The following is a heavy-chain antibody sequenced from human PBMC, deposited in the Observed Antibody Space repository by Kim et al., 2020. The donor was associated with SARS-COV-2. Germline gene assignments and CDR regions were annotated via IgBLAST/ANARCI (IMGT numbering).Heavy chain of an antibody. CDR1: GFIFTTYS. J-gene: IGHJ4*02. Sequence: GGSLRLSCAPSGFIFTTYSMTWVRQAPGEGLEWVSYIDSSSTSVYYADAVKGRFTISRDNAKNSLYLQMNSLRDEDTAVYYCARVILVRGVVIDYWGQGTLVTVSS. CDR3: ARVILVRGVVIDY. D-gene: IGHD3-10*01. V-gene: IGHV3-48*02. CDR2: IDSSSTSV.